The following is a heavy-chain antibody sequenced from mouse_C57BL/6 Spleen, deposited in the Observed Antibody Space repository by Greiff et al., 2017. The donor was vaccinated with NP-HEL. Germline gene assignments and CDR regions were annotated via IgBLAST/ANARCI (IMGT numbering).Heavy chain of an antibody. CDR1: GYTFTSYW. D-gene: IGHD2-4*01. J-gene: IGHJ2*01. CDR3: ARRGYDYDGLDY. Sequence: VQLQQPGAELVRPGSSVKLSCKASGYTFTSYWMHWVKQRPIQGLEWIGNIDPSDSETHYNQKFKDKATLTVDKSSSTAYMQLSSLTSEDSAVYYCARRGYDYDGLDYWGQGTTLTVSS. CDR2: IDPSDSET. V-gene: IGHV1-52*01.